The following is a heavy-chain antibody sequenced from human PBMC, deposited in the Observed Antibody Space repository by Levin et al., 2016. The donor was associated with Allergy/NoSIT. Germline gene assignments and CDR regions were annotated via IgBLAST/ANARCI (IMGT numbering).Heavy chain of an antibody. Sequence: WIRQPPGKALEWLALIDWDDDKYYSTSLKTRLTISKDTSKNQVVLTMTNMDPVDTATYYCARSLLGYCSGGSCYVGNNWFDPWGQGALVTVSS. D-gene: IGHD2-15*01. J-gene: IGHJ5*02. CDR3: ARSLLGYCSGGSCYVGNNWFDP. CDR2: IDWDDDK. V-gene: IGHV2-70*01.